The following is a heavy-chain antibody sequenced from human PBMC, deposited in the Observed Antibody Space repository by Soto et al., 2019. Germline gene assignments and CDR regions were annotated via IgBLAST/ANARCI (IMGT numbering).Heavy chain of an antibody. V-gene: IGHV3-33*01. CDR2: IWYDGSNK. D-gene: IGHD3-22*01. CDR3: ARGDSSGYAFDF. J-gene: IGHJ4*02. Sequence: QVQLVESGGGVVQPGRSLRLSCAASGFTFSSYGMHWVRQAPGKGLEWVAVIWYDGSNKYYADSVKGRFTISRDNSKNALYLQMNSLRVVCTAVYYCARGDSSGYAFDFWGQGTMVTVSS. CDR1: GFTFSSYG.